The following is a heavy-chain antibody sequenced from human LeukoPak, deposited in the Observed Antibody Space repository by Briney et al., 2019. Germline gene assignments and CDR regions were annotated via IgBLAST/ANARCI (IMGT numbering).Heavy chain of an antibody. Sequence: ASVKVSCKASGYTFTGYYMHWVRQATGQGLEWMGWMNPNSGNTGYAQKFQGRVTITRNTSISTAYMELSSLRSEDTAVYYCARGSSYYDFWSGYYTYYYYYYMDVWGKGTTVTVSS. CDR2: MNPNSGNT. J-gene: IGHJ6*03. D-gene: IGHD3-3*01. CDR1: GYTFTGYY. CDR3: ARGSSYYDFWSGYYTYYYYYYMDV. V-gene: IGHV1-8*03.